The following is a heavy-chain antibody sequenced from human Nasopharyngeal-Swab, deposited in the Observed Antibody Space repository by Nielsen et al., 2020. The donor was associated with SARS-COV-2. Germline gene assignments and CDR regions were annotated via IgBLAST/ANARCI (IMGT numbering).Heavy chain of an antibody. D-gene: IGHD1-26*01. Sequence: VRQAPGKGLEWVSYISSSSNTIYYANSVKGRFTISRDNARDSLYLQMSSLRAEDTAVSYCARDQGYSGGYGYWGQGTLVTVSS. J-gene: IGHJ4*02. CDR3: ARDQGYSGGYGY. CDR2: ISSSSNTI. V-gene: IGHV3-48*01.